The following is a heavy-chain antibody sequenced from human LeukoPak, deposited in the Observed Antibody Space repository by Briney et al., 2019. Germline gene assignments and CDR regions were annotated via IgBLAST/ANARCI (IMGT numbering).Heavy chain of an antibody. CDR3: AMGAGGSYFFDY. CDR2: IYYSGST. CDR1: GGSISSSSYY. Sequence: SETLSLTCTVSGGSISSSSYYWGWIRQPPGKGLEWIGSIYYSGSTYYNPSLKSRVTISVDTSRNQFSLKLSSVTAADTAVYYCAMGAGGSYFFDYWGQGTLVTVSS. D-gene: IGHD1-26*01. J-gene: IGHJ4*02. V-gene: IGHV4-39*07.